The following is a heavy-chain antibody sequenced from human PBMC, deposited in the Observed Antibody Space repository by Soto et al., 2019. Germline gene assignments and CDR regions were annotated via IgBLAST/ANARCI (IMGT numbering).Heavy chain of an antibody. Sequence: HVELEQSGADVKKPGASVTVSCRASGYTFSNYGINWLRQAPGHGLEWMGWISGHNSNTSHAQNFQGRVTMTTDTSTGTAYLDLRSLTSGDTAIYYCARGPPDNIGWYREWFDSWGQGTLVTVSS. V-gene: IGHV1-18*01. CDR1: GYTFSNYG. D-gene: IGHD6-19*01. J-gene: IGHJ5*01. CDR2: ISGHNSNT. CDR3: ARGPPDNIGWYREWFDS.